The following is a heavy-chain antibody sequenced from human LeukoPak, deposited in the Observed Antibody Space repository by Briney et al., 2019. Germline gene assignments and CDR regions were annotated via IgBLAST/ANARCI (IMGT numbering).Heavy chain of an antibody. CDR2: IGSDGGST. CDR1: GFSFSSYE. CDR3: ARGGSGNFYY. V-gene: IGHV3-74*03. J-gene: IGHJ4*02. D-gene: IGHD1-26*01. Sequence: GGSLRLSCAVSGFSFSSYEMNWVRRAPGKGLVWVSRIGSDGGSTTYADSVKGRFTISRDNAKNTLYLQMTSLRAEDTAVYYCARGGSGNFYYWGQGTLVTVSS.